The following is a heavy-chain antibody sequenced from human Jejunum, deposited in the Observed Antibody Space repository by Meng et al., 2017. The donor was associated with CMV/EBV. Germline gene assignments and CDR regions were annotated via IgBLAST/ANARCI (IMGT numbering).Heavy chain of an antibody. J-gene: IGHJ5*02. Sequence: TISGGSISSYYWSWIRQPPGKGLEWIGYIYYSGSTNYNPSLKSRISMSVDTSKNQFSLKLSSVTAADTAIYHCERGGYSGNWYVDQWGQGTLVTVSS. D-gene: IGHD6-13*01. V-gene: IGHV4-59*01. CDR3: ERGGYSGNWYVDQ. CDR1: GGSISSYY. CDR2: IYYSGST.